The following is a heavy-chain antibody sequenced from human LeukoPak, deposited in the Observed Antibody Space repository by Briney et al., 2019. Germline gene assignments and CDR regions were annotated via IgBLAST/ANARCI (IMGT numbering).Heavy chain of an antibody. CDR3: AGAVGATTGFDY. CDR1: GFTFSSYA. D-gene: IGHD1-26*01. Sequence: GGSLRLSCAASGFTFSSYAMHWVRQAPGKGLEWVAVISYDGSNKYYADSVKGRFTISRDNSKNTLYLQMNSLRAEDTAVYYCAGAVGATTGFDYWGQGTLVTVSS. V-gene: IGHV3-30-3*01. J-gene: IGHJ4*02. CDR2: ISYDGSNK.